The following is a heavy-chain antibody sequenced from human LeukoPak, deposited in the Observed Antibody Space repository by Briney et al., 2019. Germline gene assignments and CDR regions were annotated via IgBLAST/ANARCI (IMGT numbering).Heavy chain of an antibody. CDR3: ASVDYGSGSYPHQH. CDR2: INHSGST. J-gene: IGHJ1*01. D-gene: IGHD3-10*01. CDR1: GGSFSGYY. Sequence: SETLSLTCAVYGGSFSGYYWSWIRQPPGKGLEWTGEINHSGSTNYNPSLKSRVTISVDTSKNQFSLKLSSVTAADTAVYYCASVDYGSGSYPHQHWGQGTLVTVSS. V-gene: IGHV4-34*01.